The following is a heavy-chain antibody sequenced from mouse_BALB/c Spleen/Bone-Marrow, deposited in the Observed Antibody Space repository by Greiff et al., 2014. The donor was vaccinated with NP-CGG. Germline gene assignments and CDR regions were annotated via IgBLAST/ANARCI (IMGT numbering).Heavy chain of an antibody. CDR3: ARGDGNYPYYAMDY. Sequence: VQLKQSGPELVKPGASVEISCKASGYSFTGYYMHWVKQSHVKSLEWIGRINPYNGATSYNQNFKDKASLTVDKSSSTAYMELHSLTSEDSAVYYCARGDGNYPYYAMDYWGQGTSVTVSS. V-gene: IGHV1-31*01. CDR1: GYSFTGYY. D-gene: IGHD2-1*01. J-gene: IGHJ4*01. CDR2: INPYNGAT.